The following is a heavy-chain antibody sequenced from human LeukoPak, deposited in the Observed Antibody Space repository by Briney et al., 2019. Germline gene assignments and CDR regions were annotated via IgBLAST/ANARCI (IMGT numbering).Heavy chain of an antibody. J-gene: IGHJ5*02. CDR1: GYSFTSYW. CDR3: ARAALDGYNKWSNWFDP. V-gene: IGHV5-51*01. Sequence: GESLKISCKGSGYSFTSYWIGWVRQMPGKGLEWMGIIYPGDSDTRYSPSFQGQVTISADKSISTAYLQWSSLKASDTAMYYCARAALDGYNKWSNWFDPWGQGTLVTVSS. CDR2: IYPGDSDT. D-gene: IGHD5-24*01.